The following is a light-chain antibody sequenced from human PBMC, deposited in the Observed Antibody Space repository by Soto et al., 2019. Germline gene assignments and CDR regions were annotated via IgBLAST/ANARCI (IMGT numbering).Light chain of an antibody. CDR3: QQFYSPPLT. V-gene: IGKV4-1*01. J-gene: IGKJ4*01. CDR1: QSVLYRSNSKNY. Sequence: DIVMTQSPDSLAVSLGERATINCKSSQSVLYRSNSKNYLAWYQQKPGQPPKLLVYWASTPESGVPDRFSGSGSGTDFTLPISSLQAEDVAVYYWQQFYSPPLTFGGGTKVEIK. CDR2: WAS.